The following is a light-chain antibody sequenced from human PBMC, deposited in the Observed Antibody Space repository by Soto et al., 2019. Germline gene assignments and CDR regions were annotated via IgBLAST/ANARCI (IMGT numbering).Light chain of an antibody. V-gene: IGKV1-5*01. Sequence: DIHMTQSPSTLSASVGDRVTITCRASQSVSYWLAWYQQKPGKAPKLLIHDASSLESGVPSRFRGGGSGQEFTLTISGLRPDVLATFYAKQNELSFGPGTKGEMK. CDR3: KQNELS. CDR1: QSVSYW. CDR2: DAS. J-gene: IGKJ3*01.